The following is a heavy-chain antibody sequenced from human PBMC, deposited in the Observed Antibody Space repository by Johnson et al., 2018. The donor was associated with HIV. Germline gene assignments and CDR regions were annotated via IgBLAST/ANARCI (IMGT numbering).Heavy chain of an antibody. CDR2: ISYDGNNK. CDR1: GFTFSSYA. J-gene: IGHJ3*02. CDR3: ARGVKQQLNVVDAFDI. Sequence: VQLVESGGGVVQPGRSLRLSCAASGFTFSSYAMHWVRQAPGKGLEWVAVISYDGNNKYSADSVKGRFTISRDNSRNRLYIQMNSLRVEDTGVYYCARGVKQQLNVVDAFDIWGQGTKVTVSS. D-gene: IGHD6-13*01. V-gene: IGHV3-30*04.